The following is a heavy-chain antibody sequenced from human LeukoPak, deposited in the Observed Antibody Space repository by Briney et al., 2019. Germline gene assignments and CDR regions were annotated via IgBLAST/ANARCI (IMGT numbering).Heavy chain of an antibody. Sequence: QPGGSLRLSCAASGFTFSSYAMSWVRQAPGKGLEWVSAISVSGGSTYYADSVKGRFTISRDNSKNTLYLQMNSLRAEDTAVYYCAKDSTYYYDSSGYYHNWFAPWGQGTLVTVSS. CDR3: AKDSTYYYDSSGYYHNWFAP. CDR1: GFTFSSYA. CDR2: ISVSGGST. J-gene: IGHJ5*02. D-gene: IGHD3-22*01. V-gene: IGHV3-23*01.